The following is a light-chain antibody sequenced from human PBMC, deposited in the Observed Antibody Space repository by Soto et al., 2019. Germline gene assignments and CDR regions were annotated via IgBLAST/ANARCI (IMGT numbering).Light chain of an antibody. V-gene: IGKV3-15*01. CDR1: QSVGSK. CDR3: QQYNTWPPFT. Sequence: EIVMTQSPATLSVSPGERATLSCRASQSVGSKLAWYKQRPGQAPRLLIYGASSRATGIPARFSGSGSGTEFTLTISSLQSEDIAVYYCQQYNTWPPFTFGPGTKVDIK. J-gene: IGKJ3*01. CDR2: GAS.